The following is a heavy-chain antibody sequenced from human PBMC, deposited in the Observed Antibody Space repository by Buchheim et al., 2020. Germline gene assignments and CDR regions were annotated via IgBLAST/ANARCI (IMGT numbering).Heavy chain of an antibody. CDR3: ARVTRAAAGKRGFDH. D-gene: IGHD6-13*01. J-gene: IGHJ4*02. V-gene: IGHV4-34*01. CDR1: GGSFTGHY. Sequence: QVQLQQWGAGLLKPSETLSLTCAVYGGSFTGHYWNWIRQPPGKGLEWIGEITHSGSSNYNPSLKSRVTISVDASKNQVSLKLRSVTAADTAVYYCARVTRAAAGKRGFDHWGQGTL. CDR2: ITHSGSS.